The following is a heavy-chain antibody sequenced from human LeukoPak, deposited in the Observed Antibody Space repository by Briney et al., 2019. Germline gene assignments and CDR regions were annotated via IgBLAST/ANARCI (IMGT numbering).Heavy chain of an antibody. Sequence: GGSLRLSCAGSGFTFSSYYITWVRQAPGKGLEWVASIKQDGSEKYYVDSVKGRFTISRDNAKNSLYLQMNSLRAEDTALYYCAKDIGAVGDAFDIWGQGTMVTVSS. CDR1: GFTFSSYY. CDR2: IKQDGSEK. V-gene: IGHV3-7*03. CDR3: AKDIGAVGDAFDI. J-gene: IGHJ3*02. D-gene: IGHD2-2*01.